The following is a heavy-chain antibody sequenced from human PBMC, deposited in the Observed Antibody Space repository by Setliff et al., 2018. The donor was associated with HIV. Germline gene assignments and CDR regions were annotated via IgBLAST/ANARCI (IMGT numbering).Heavy chain of an antibody. J-gene: IGHJ6*03. Sequence: GESLKISCQGSGYIFTSYWIGWVRQMPGKGLEWMGIIYPRDSDTKYSPSFQGQVTISADKAINTAYLQWMSLKASDTAMYYCARDRSGYYYMDVWGKGTTVTVSS. CDR1: GYIFTSYW. V-gene: IGHV5-51*01. CDR2: IYPRDSDT. CDR3: ARDRSGYYYMDV. D-gene: IGHD2-8*02.